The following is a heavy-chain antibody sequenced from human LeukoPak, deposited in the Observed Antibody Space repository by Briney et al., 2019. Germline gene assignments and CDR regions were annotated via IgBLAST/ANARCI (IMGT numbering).Heavy chain of an antibody. Sequence: SETPSLTCTVSGGSISSYYWSWIRQPPGKGLEWIGYIYYSGSTNYNPSLKSRVTISVDTSKNQFSLKLSSVTAADTAVYYCARDSDIAAAGIGGFDPWGQGTLVTVSS. V-gene: IGHV4-59*01. D-gene: IGHD6-13*01. J-gene: IGHJ5*02. CDR2: IYYSGST. CDR3: ARDSDIAAAGIGGFDP. CDR1: GGSISSYY.